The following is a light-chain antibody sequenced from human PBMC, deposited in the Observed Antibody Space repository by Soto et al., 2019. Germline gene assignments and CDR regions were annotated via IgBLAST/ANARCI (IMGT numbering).Light chain of an antibody. CDR1: QDISSW. CDR3: QQANSFPLT. J-gene: IGKJ4*01. V-gene: IGKV1-12*01. CDR2: DAS. Sequence: DIAMTQSPSSVSASVGDRVTITCRASQDISSWLAWYQHRPGRAPKLLIYDASSLQSGVPLRFSGSGSGSDFTLTITSLQPEDFATYYCQQANSFPLTFGGGTQVEIK.